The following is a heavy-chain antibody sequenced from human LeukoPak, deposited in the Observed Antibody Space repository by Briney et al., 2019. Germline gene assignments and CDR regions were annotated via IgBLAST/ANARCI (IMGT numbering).Heavy chain of an antibody. V-gene: IGHV4-4*02. Sequence: SSETLSLTCAVSGGSISSSNWWSWVRQPPGKGLEWIGEIKDSGRTNYNTSLTGRVTISIDTTKNQVSLNLTSVTAAETAEYYCARHLETPGTMGFDYWGQGTLVTVSS. CDR2: IKDSGRT. CDR1: GGSISSSNW. CDR3: ARHLETPGTMGFDY. J-gene: IGHJ4*02. D-gene: IGHD1-1*01.